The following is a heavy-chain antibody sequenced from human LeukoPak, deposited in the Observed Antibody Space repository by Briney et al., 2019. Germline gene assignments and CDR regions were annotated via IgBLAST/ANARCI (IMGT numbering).Heavy chain of an antibody. CDR3: CDGMDV. CDR1: GFIFGNYY. Sequence: GGSLRLSCEASGFIFGNYYMSWVRQAPGKGLEWVAAINGTGSTTYHADSVKGRFTISRDNSRNTLYLQMNSLRSEDTATYYCCDGMDVWGQGTTVAVSS. CDR2: INGTGSTT. V-gene: IGHV3-23*01. J-gene: IGHJ6*02.